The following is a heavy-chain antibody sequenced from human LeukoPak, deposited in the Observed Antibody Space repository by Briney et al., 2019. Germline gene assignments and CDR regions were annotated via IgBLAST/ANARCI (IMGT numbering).Heavy chain of an antibody. CDR1: GYTFTSYG. CDR3: ARDLYYYDSSGYWYFDL. J-gene: IGHJ2*01. V-gene: IGHV1-18*01. CDR2: ISVYKGNT. Sequence: GASVKVSCKASGYTFTSYGISWVRQAPGQGLEGMGWISVYKGNTNYAQKLQGRVTMTTDASTSTAFMELRSLRSDDTAVYYCARDLYYYDSSGYWYFDLWGRGTLVTVSS. D-gene: IGHD3-22*01.